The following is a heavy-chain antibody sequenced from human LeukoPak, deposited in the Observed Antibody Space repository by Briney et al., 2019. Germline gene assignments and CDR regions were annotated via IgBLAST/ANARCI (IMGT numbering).Heavy chain of an antibody. Sequence: GESLKISCKGSGYGFTSYWIGWVRQMPGKGLEWMGIIYPGDSDTRYSPSFQGQVTISADKSITTAYLQWSSLKASDTAMYYCARQRGGSYSWDAFDIWGQGTMVTVSS. CDR2: IYPGDSDT. CDR1: GYGFTSYW. CDR3: ARQRGGSYSWDAFDI. V-gene: IGHV5-51*01. J-gene: IGHJ3*02. D-gene: IGHD1-26*01.